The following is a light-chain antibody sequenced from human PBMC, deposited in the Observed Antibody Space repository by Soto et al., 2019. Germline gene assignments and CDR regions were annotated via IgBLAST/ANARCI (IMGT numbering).Light chain of an antibody. CDR1: QSVSSN. V-gene: IGKV3-15*01. J-gene: IGKJ4*01. CDR3: QQYNNWPST. CDR2: GAS. Sequence: EIVMTQSPATLSVSPGERATLSCRASQSVSSNLAWYQQNPGQAPRLLIYGASTRATGIPARFSGSGSGTEFTITISSLQSEDFAVYYCQQYNNWPSTFGGGTKVEIK.